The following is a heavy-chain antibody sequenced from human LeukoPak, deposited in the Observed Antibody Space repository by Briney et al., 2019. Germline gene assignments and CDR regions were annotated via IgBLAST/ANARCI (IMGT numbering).Heavy chain of an antibody. V-gene: IGHV3-74*01. D-gene: IGHD3-3*01. J-gene: IGHJ4*02. CDR2: IKGDGIST. CDR1: GFDISSNW. CDR3: AKSLPSSGPKDY. Sequence: GGSLRLSCAASGFDISSNWMHWVRHAPGQGLVWVSRIKGDGISTNYADSVKGRFTISRDIAKNTLYLQMNSLRAEDTAVYYCAKSLPSSGPKDYWGQGTLVTVSS.